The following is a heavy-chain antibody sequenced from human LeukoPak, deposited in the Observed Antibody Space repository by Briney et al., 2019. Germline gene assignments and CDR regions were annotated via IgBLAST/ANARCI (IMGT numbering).Heavy chain of an antibody. CDR1: GGSISSYY. J-gene: IGHJ4*02. D-gene: IGHD5-24*01. V-gene: IGHV4-59*01. Sequence: SETLSLTCTVSGGSISSYYWSWIRQPPGKGLEWIGYIYYSGSTNYNPSLKSRVTISVDTSKNQFSLKLSSVTAADTAVYYCARGYSRRWLQLYFDYWGQGTLVTVPS. CDR2: IYYSGST. CDR3: ARGYSRRWLQLYFDY.